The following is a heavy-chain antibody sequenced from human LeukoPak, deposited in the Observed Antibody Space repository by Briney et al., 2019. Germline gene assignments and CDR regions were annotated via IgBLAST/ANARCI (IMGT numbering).Heavy chain of an antibody. J-gene: IGHJ4*02. CDR1: GFTFSSYS. Sequence: SGGSLRLSCAASGFTFSSYSMNWVRQAPGKGLEWVSHISSSSSTIYYADSVKGRFTISRDNAKNSLYLQMNSLRAEDTAVYYCARDENWGSRVADYWGQGTLVTVSS. D-gene: IGHD7-27*01. CDR3: ARDENWGSRVADY. V-gene: IGHV3-48*01. CDR2: ISSSSSTI.